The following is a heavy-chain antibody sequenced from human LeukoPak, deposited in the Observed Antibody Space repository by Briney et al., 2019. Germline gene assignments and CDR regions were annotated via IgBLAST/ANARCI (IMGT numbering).Heavy chain of an antibody. CDR2: ISSSSSYI. V-gene: IGHV3-21*01. CDR3: AREPGIAAGEMGSDAFDI. J-gene: IGHJ3*02. CDR1: GFTFSSYS. Sequence: GGSLRLSCAASGFTFSSYSMNWVRQAPGKGLEWVSSISSSSSYIYYADSVKGRFTISRDNAKNSLYLQMNSLRAEDTAVYYCAREPGIAAGEMGSDAFDIWGQGTMVTVSS. D-gene: IGHD6-13*01.